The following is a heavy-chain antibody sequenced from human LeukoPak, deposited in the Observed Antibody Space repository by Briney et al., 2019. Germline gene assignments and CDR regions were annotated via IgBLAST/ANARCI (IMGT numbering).Heavy chain of an antibody. Sequence: PGGSLRLSCAASGFTFSSYGMHWVRQAPGKGLEWVAVIWYDGSNKYYADSVKGRFTISRDNSKNTLYLQMNSLRAEDTAVYYCAKDRFADDSSGYYQDYWGQGTPVTVSS. J-gene: IGHJ4*02. CDR2: IWYDGSNK. CDR3: AKDRFADDSSGYYQDY. D-gene: IGHD3-22*01. V-gene: IGHV3-33*06. CDR1: GFTFSSYG.